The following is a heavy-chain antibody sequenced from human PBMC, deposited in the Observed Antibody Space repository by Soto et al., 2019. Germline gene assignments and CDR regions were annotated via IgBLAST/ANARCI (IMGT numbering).Heavy chain of an antibody. J-gene: IGHJ4*02. D-gene: IGHD3-22*01. Sequence: SETLSLTCTVSGDSINTPHYYWSWIRQSPGKGLEWIGYIYYSGSTYYNPTLRSRVIISEDTPNNQFSLKLAYLTAADTAVYYCARMGHYDSSGYWGQGTLVTVSS. CDR2: IYYSGST. CDR1: GDSINTPHYY. V-gene: IGHV4-30-4*01. CDR3: ARMGHYDSSGY.